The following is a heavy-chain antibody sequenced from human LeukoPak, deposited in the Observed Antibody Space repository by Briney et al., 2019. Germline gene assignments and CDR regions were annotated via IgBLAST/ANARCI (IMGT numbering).Heavy chain of an antibody. D-gene: IGHD3-10*01. J-gene: IGHJ4*02. CDR3: ARDSLWFGELLPFDY. V-gene: IGHV3-20*04. Sequence: GGSLRLSCAASGFTFDDYGMSWVRQAPGKGLEWVSGINWNGGSTGYADSVKGRFTISRDNSKNTLYLQMNSLRAEDTAVYYCARDSLWFGELLPFDYWGQGTLVTVSS. CDR1: GFTFDDYG. CDR2: INWNGGST.